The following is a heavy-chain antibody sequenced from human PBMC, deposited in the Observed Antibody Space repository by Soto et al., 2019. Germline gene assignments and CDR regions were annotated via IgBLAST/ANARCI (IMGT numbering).Heavy chain of an antibody. Sequence: GGSLRLSCAASGFTFSSYAMSWVRQAPGKGLEWVSAISGSGGSTYYADSVKGRFTISRDNSKNTLYLQMNSLRAEDTAVYYCAKDSNVGYGYSYYFDYWGQGTLVTVSS. J-gene: IGHJ4*02. CDR3: AKDSNVGYGYSYYFDY. CDR2: ISGSGGST. CDR1: GFTFSSYA. D-gene: IGHD5-18*01. V-gene: IGHV3-23*01.